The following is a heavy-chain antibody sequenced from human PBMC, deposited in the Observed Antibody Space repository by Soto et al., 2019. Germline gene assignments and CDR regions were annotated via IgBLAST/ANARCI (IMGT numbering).Heavy chain of an antibody. CDR3: VSTVTNDYFDY. CDR2: IWYDGSNK. J-gene: IGHJ4*02. CDR1: GFTFSSYG. V-gene: IGHV3-33*01. Sequence: GGSLRLSCAASGFTFSSYGMHWVRQAPGKGLEWVAVIWYDGSNKYYADSVKGRFTISRDNSKNTLYLQMNSLRAEDTAVYYCVSTVTNDYFDYWDQGTLVTVSS. D-gene: IGHD4-4*01.